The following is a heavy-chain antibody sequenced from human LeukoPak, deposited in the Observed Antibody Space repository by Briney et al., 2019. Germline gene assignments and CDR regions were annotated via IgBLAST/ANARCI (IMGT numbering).Heavy chain of an antibody. J-gene: IGHJ3*02. CDR1: GGTFSSYA. D-gene: IGHD6-13*01. CDR3: ARDLGSEAAADNVGVAFDI. V-gene: IGHV1-69*05. Sequence: SVKVSCKASGGTFSSYAISWVRQAPGQGLEWMGGVIPIFGTANYAQKFQGRVTITTDESTSTAYMELSSLRSEDTAVYYCARDLGSEAAADNVGVAFDIWGQGTMVTVSS. CDR2: VIPIFGTA.